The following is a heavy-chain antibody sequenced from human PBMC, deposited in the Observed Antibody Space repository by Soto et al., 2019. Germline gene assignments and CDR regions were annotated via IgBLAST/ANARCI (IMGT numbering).Heavy chain of an antibody. J-gene: IGHJ4*02. Sequence: EVQLLESGGGLVQPGGSLRLSCAASGFIFNTYAMAWVRQAPGKGLEWVSALDATSVPTFYADSVKGRFTISRDNSKDTLYLQMNSLRAEDSAVYYCAKQGGSVPGAGWRWIFDYWGKGTLVTVAS. CDR2: LDATSVPT. V-gene: IGHV3-23*01. D-gene: IGHD3-16*01. CDR1: GFIFNTYA. CDR3: AKQGGSVPGAGWRWIFDY.